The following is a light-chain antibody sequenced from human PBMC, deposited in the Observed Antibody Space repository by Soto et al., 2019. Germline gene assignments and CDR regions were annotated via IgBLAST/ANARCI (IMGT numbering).Light chain of an antibody. CDR3: SSYAGSNTFYV. CDR1: SSDPGGYNY. CDR2: EVS. V-gene: IGLV2-8*01. J-gene: IGLJ1*01. Sequence: QSALTQPPSLSRXPGQSIALSCTQSSSDPGGYNYLSWYQQPPGKAPTLMIYEVSKRPSGFPPRFSGSKSGNTASLTVSGLQAEDAADYYCSSYAGSNTFYVVGTGTKVTVL.